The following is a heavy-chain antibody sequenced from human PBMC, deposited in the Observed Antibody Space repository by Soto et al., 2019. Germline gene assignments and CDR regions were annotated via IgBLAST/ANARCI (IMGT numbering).Heavy chain of an antibody. Sequence: QVQLQESAPGLVKTSETLSLTCTVSGGSVSSGIYYWSWIRQPPGKGLEWIGYIYYSGSTNYNPALKSRVPISVDTSKNQFSLKLSSVTAADTAVYYCMAGYCTNGVCSTEGYWGQGTLVTVSS. CDR1: GGSVSSGIYY. CDR2: IYYSGST. CDR3: MAGYCTNGVCSTEGY. J-gene: IGHJ4*02. D-gene: IGHD2-8*01. V-gene: IGHV4-61*01.